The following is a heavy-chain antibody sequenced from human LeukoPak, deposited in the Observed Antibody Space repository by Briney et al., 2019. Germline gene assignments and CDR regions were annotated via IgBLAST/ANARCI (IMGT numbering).Heavy chain of an antibody. J-gene: IGHJ4*02. CDR1: GYSISSGYY. V-gene: IGHV4-38-2*02. Sequence: SETLSLTCAVSGYSISSGYYWDWIRQPPGKGLEWIGTVYHSGTTFYNSSLKSRITIWVDTSKNQFSLNLSSVTAADTAVYFCVRDERFGVLNFWGQGTLVTVSS. CDR3: VRDERFGVLNF. CDR2: VYHSGTT. D-gene: IGHD3-3*01.